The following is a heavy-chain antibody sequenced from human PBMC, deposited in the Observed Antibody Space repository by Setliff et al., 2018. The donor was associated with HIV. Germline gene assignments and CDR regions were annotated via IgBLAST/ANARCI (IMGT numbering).Heavy chain of an antibody. CDR1: GYTFTSYH. Sequence: ASVHVSCKPSGYTFTSYHLHWLRQAPGQGLEWMGWTNPNSGDTRYAQRFQGRVTMTRDTSTNTAYMELNSLTSDDTAVYYCARDLVGVAPYYCSDPWGQGTLVTVSS. J-gene: IGHJ5*02. D-gene: IGHD2-15*01. V-gene: IGHV1-2*02. CDR2: TNPNSGDT. CDR3: ARDLVGVAPYYCSDP.